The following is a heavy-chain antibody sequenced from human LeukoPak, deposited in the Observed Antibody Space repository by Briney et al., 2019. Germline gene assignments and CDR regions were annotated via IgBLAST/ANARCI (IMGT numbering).Heavy chain of an antibody. CDR1: GYTFTGYY. Sequence: ASLKVSCKASGYTFTGYYIHWVRQAPGQGLEWMGWIDSDSGATNYPQKFQGRVTMTRDTSITTAYMELRRLRSDDPAVYYCARGPFRNVETAMVASRFDPWGQGTLVTGS. J-gene: IGHJ5*02. CDR2: IDSDSGAT. CDR3: ARGPFRNVETAMVASRFDP. V-gene: IGHV1-2*02. D-gene: IGHD5-18*01.